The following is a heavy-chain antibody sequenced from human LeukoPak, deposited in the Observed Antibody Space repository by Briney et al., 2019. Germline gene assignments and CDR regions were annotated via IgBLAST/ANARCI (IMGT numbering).Heavy chain of an antibody. Sequence: SETLSLTCTVSGGSLSSHYWSWIRQTPGKGLEWIGYIYYSGSTNYNPSLKSRVTMSVDTSKNQFSLKLSSVTAADTAVYYCARGPTYYYDSSGYYLDYWGQGTLVTVSS. D-gene: IGHD3-22*01. CDR2: IYYSGST. V-gene: IGHV4-59*08. CDR3: ARGPTYYYDSSGYYLDY. J-gene: IGHJ4*02. CDR1: GGSLSSHY.